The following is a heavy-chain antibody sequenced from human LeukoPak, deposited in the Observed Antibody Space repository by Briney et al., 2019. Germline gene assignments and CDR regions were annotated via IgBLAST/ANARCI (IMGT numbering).Heavy chain of an antibody. V-gene: IGHV4-31*03. CDR1: GGSISSGGYY. Sequence: SETLSLTCTVPGGSISSGGYYWSWIRQDPGKGLEWIGYIYYSGSTYYNPSLKSRVTISVDTSKNQFSLKLSSVTAADTAVYYCARGRGYYGSGSYYITKNFDYWGQGTLVTVSS. J-gene: IGHJ4*02. CDR3: ARGRGYYGSGSYYITKNFDY. D-gene: IGHD3-10*01. CDR2: IYYSGST.